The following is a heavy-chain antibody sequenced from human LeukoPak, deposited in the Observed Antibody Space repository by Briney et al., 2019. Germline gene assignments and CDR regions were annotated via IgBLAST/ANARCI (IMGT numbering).Heavy chain of an antibody. Sequence: SETLSLTCSVSGGSISSGDCDWGWIRQPPGKGLEWIGTIYSSGSTYYNPSLKSRVSISVDTSKNQFSLKLRSVTAADTAVYYCAGFLESRQWLPKYYYYYYMDVWGKGTTVTVSS. CDR2: IYSSGST. CDR3: AGFLESRQWLPKYYYYYYMDV. D-gene: IGHD6-19*01. V-gene: IGHV4-39*01. CDR1: GGSISSGDCD. J-gene: IGHJ6*03.